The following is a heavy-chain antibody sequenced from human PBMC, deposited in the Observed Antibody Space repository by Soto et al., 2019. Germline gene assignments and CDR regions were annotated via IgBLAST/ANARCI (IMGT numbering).Heavy chain of an antibody. CDR2: IKSKTDGGTT. Sequence: EVQVVESGGGLVKPGGSLRLSCAASGFTFSNAWMSWVRQAPGKGLEWVARIKSKTDGGTTDYAAPVKGRFIISRDNSKNTLYLQMNSLRAEDTAVYYCARDPASGPNMNIVGATAADYWGQGTLVTVSS. D-gene: IGHD1-26*01. V-gene: IGHV3-15*01. CDR3: ARDPASGPNMNIVGATAADY. J-gene: IGHJ4*02. CDR1: GFTFSNAW.